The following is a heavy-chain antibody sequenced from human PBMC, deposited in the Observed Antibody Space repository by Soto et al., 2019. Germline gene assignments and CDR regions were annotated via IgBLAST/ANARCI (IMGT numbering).Heavy chain of an antibody. Sequence: QVQLVQSGAEVKKPGASVKVSCKASGYTCTSYGISWVRQAPGQGLEWMGRLSAYNGNTNYAQKLQGRVTMTTATSTXTXYMALRSLXSDDTAVYYCXIDVGYSATGDYWGQGTLVTVSS. CDR3: XIDVGYSATGDY. D-gene: IGHD5-12*01. CDR1: GYTCTSYG. V-gene: IGHV1-18*01. J-gene: IGHJ4*02. CDR2: LSAYNGNT.